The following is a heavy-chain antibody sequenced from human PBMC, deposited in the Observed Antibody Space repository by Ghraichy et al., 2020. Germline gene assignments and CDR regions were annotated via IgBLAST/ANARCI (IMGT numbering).Heavy chain of an antibody. J-gene: IGHJ4*02. Sequence: GGSLRLSCAASGFTFSYYSMHLVRQAPGKGLEWVSSISSKSNYIYYVDSLKGRFTISRDNAKNSLYLQMNSLTAEDSAVYYCARERLYYYDGSGHYYFDCWGQGTLVTVSS. CDR1: GFTFSYYS. CDR2: ISSKSNYI. D-gene: IGHD3-22*01. V-gene: IGHV3-21*01. CDR3: ARERLYYYDGSGHYYFDC.